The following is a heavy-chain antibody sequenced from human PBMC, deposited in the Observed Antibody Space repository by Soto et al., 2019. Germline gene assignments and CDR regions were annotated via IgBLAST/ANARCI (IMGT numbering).Heavy chain of an antibody. D-gene: IGHD3-16*02. CDR3: ARERGDYVWGSYRHLGMDV. Sequence: QVQLVQSGAEVKKPGASVKVSCKASGYTFTSYYMHWVRQAPGQGLEWMGIINPSGGSTSYAQKFQGRVTMTRDTSTSTVYMELSSLRSEDTAVYYCARERGDYVWGSYRHLGMDVWGQGTTVTVSS. V-gene: IGHV1-46*01. CDR1: GYTFTSYY. J-gene: IGHJ6*02. CDR2: INPSGGST.